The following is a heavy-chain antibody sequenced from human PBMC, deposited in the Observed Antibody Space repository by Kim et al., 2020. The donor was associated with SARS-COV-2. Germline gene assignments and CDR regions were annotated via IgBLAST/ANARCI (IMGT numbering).Heavy chain of an antibody. CDR1: GYTFTGYY. Sequence: ASVKVSCKASGYTFTGYYMHWVRQAPGQGLEWMGRINPNSGGTNYAQKFQGRVTMTRDTSISTAYMELSRLRSDDTAVYYCARDRFPAPNLYGSGSYPFDYWGQGTLVTVSS. CDR3: ARDRFPAPNLYGSGSYPFDY. V-gene: IGHV1-2*06. CDR2: INPNSGGT. J-gene: IGHJ4*02. D-gene: IGHD3-10*01.